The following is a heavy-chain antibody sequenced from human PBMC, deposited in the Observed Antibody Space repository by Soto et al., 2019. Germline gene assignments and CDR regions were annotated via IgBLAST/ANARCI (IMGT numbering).Heavy chain of an antibody. CDR1: GFTFDDYA. CDR2: ITWNSGRF. CDR3: VKARGQSAVLRAYDF. V-gene: IGHV3-9*01. J-gene: IGHJ4*02. Sequence: EVKLIESGGGRVQPGNSLRLSCSVAGFTFDDYAMHWVRQVPGRGLEWVSGITWNSGRFAYAHSVQGRFTISRDNAKNSLYLHMNTLRLEDTSLYYCVKARGQSAVLRAYDFWGPGTLVTVSS. D-gene: IGHD3-3*01.